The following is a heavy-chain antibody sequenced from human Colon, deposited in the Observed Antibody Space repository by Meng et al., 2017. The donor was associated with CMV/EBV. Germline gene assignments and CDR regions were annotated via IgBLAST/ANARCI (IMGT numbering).Heavy chain of an antibody. D-gene: IGHD5-24*01. CDR3: AQNKRDGYNAYYYDF. CDR1: GYTLSNYG. CDR2: ISGYNGNA. J-gene: IGHJ4*02. V-gene: IGHV1-18*01. Sequence: ASVKVSCKTSGYTLSNYGITWVRLAPGQGLEWVGWISGYNGNAHYARSVQGRVTMTIDISASTAHMELRSLRSDDTAIYYCAQNKRDGYNAYYYDFWGQGTLVTVSS.